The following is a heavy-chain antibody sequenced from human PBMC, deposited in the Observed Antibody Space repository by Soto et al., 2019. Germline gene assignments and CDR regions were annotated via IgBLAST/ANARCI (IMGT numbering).Heavy chain of an antibody. D-gene: IGHD5-12*01. Sequence: KPSETLSLTCTVSGGSLSTGDFSCNWILQPPGKGLECVGYIYQSGSTYYNPSLKSRATISVDRSKNSFSLKLSSVTAADTGVYYCARGRSTSGYPNFDPWGQGTLVTVS. J-gene: IGHJ5*02. V-gene: IGHV4-30-2*01. CDR1: GGSLSTGDFS. CDR3: ARGRSTSGYPNFDP. CDR2: IYQSGST.